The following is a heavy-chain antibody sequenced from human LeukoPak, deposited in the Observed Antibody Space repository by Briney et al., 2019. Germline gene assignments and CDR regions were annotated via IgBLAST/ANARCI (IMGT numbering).Heavy chain of an antibody. CDR2: IYYIGNT. Sequence: SETLPLTCTVSGGSIRSYYGSWVRQPPGKGLEWIGYIYYIGNTIYSPSLNSRVTISVDTSKNQFSLKLSSVTAADTAVYYCARHWAAADGFDYWGQGTLVTVSS. J-gene: IGHJ4*02. CDR3: ARHWAAADGFDY. CDR1: GGSIRSYY. D-gene: IGHD6-25*01. V-gene: IGHV4-59*08.